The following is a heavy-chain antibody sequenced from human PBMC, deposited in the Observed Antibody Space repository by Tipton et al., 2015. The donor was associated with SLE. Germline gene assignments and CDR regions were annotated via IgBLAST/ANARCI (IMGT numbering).Heavy chain of an antibody. Sequence: LRLSRTVSGGSISSYYWSWIRQPPGKGLEWIGYIYTSGSTNYNPSLKSRVTISVDTSKNQFSLKLSSVTAADTAVYYCARVAGYSSGWADYWGQGTLVTVSS. D-gene: IGHD6-19*01. CDR2: IYTSGST. CDR3: ARVAGYSSGWADY. CDR1: GGSISSYY. V-gene: IGHV4-4*09. J-gene: IGHJ4*02.